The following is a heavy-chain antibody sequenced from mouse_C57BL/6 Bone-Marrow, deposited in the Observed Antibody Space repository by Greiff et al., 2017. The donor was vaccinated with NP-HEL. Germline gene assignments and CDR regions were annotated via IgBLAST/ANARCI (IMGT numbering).Heavy chain of an antibody. Sequence: QVQLKESGPGLVAPSQSLSITCTVSGFSLTSYGVHWVRQPPGKGLEWLVVIWSDGSTTYNSALKSRLSISKDNSKSQVFLKMNSLQTDDTAMYYGARNYYGSSYSFAYWGQGTLVTVSA. CDR1: GFSLTSYG. J-gene: IGHJ3*01. CDR3: ARNYYGSSYSFAY. CDR2: IWSDGST. D-gene: IGHD1-1*01. V-gene: IGHV2-6*02.